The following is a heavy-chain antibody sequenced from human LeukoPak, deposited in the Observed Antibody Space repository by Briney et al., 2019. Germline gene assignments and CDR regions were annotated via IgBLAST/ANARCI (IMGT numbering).Heavy chain of an antibody. CDR1: GFTFSSYD. J-gene: IGHJ4*02. CDR3: ARVLYGSGSYDH. V-gene: IGHV3-13*01. Sequence: GGSLRLSCAASGFTFSSYDMHWVRQATGKGLEWVSAIGTAGDTYYPGSVKGRFTISRENAKNSLYLRMNSLRAGDTAVYYCARVLYGSGSYDHWGQGTLVTVSS. D-gene: IGHD3-10*01. CDR2: IGTAGDT.